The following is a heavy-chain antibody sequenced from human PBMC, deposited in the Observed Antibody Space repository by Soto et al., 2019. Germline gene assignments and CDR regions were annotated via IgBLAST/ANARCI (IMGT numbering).Heavy chain of an antibody. Sequence: ASVKVSCKASGGTFSSYAISWVRQAPGQGLEWMGGIIPIFGTANYAQKFQGRVTITADESTSTAYMELSSLRSEDTTVYYCARGPRYSSSWFDYWGQGTLVTVSS. J-gene: IGHJ5*01. V-gene: IGHV1-69*13. D-gene: IGHD6-13*01. CDR2: IIPIFGTA. CDR3: ARGPRYSSSWFDY. CDR1: GGTFSSYA.